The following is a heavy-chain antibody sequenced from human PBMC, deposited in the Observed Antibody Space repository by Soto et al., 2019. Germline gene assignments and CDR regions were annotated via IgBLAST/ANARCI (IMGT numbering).Heavy chain of an antibody. CDR3: AKCRATVDYGMDV. Sequence: GESLKISCAASGFTFSSYGMHWVRQAPGKGLEWVAVISYDGSNKYYADSVKGRFTISRDNSKNTLYLQMNSLRAEDTAVYYCAKCRATVDYGMDVWGQGTTVTVSS. D-gene: IGHD4-17*01. CDR1: GFTFSSYG. J-gene: IGHJ6*02. V-gene: IGHV3-30*18. CDR2: ISYDGSNK.